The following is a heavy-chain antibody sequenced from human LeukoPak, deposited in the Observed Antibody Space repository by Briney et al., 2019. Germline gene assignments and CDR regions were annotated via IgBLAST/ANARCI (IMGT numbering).Heavy chain of an antibody. CDR1: GGSFSGYY. D-gene: IGHD6-6*01. Sequence: SETLSLTCAVYGGSFSGYYWSWIRQPPGKGLEWIGEINHSGSTNYNPSLKSRVTISVDTSKNQFSLKLSSVTAADTAVYYCARRGGIAARQSDYWGQGTLVTVPS. J-gene: IGHJ4*02. CDR2: INHSGST. V-gene: IGHV4-34*01. CDR3: ARRGGIAARQSDY.